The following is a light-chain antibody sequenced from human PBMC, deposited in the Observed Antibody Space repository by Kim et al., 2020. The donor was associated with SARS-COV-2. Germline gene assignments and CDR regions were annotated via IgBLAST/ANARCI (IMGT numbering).Light chain of an antibody. CDR2: GAS. J-gene: IGKJ3*01. V-gene: IGKV3-15*01. CDR3: QQYNDWPF. Sequence: EIVMTQSPATLSVSPGERATLSCRASQNVTSNLAWYQQKAGQAPRLLIYGASIRATGIPVRFVGSGSGTEFTLTISSLQSEDMAVYYCQQYNDWPFFGPGTKVDIK. CDR1: QNVTSN.